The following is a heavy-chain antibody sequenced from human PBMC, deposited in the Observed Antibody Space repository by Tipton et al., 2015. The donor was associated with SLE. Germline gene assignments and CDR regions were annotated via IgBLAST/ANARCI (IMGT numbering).Heavy chain of an antibody. D-gene: IGHD3-10*01. CDR1: GFTFADYG. CDR3: VRDSRDYYAAGTSDFDY. V-gene: IGHV3-9*01. CDR2: ISWDSENI. Sequence: QLVQSGGGVVQPGRSLRLSCAASGFTFADYGMHWVRQAPGKGLEWVSGISWDSENIHYADSVKGRFTISRENGKNSLYLQMISLRPEDTAFYYCVRDSRDYYAAGTSDFDYWGQGALVTVSS. J-gene: IGHJ4*02.